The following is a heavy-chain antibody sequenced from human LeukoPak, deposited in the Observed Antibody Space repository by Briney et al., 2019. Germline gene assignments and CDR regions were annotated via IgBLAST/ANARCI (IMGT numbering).Heavy chain of an antibody. V-gene: IGHV3-7*01. Sequence: GGSLRLSCAVAGFTFSRYWMSWVRQPPGKWLEWVANIKQDGSEKYYVDSLKGRFTISRDNAKNSLYLQMNSLRAEDTAVYYCAREEGSSSGWYLCDYWGQGSLVTVSS. CDR3: AREEGSSSGWYLCDY. CDR2: IKQDGSEK. CDR1: GFTFSRYW. D-gene: IGHD6-19*01. J-gene: IGHJ4*02.